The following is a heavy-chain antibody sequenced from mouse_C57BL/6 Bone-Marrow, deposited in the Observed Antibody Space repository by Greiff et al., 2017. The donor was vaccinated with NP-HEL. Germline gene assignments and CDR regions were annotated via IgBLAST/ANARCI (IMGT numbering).Heavy chain of an antibody. Sequence: QVQLQQSGAELVRPGASVKLSCKASGYTFTDYYINWVKQRPGQGLEWIARIYPGSGNTYYNEKFKGKATLTAEKSSSTAYMQLSSLTSEDSAVYFCARGGFELGRFYAMDYWGQGTSVTVSS. D-gene: IGHD4-1*01. CDR1: GYTFTDYY. CDR3: ARGGFELGRFYAMDY. V-gene: IGHV1-76*01. CDR2: IYPGSGNT. J-gene: IGHJ4*01.